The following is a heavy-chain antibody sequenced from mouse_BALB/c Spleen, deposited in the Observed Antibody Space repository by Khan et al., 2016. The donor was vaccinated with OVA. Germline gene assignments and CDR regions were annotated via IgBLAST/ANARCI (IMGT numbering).Heavy chain of an antibody. CDR3: AKEDYGSSSFDY. CDR1: GVSLTDYG. V-gene: IGHV2-6-5*01. Sequence: QVQLKQSGPGLVAPSQSLSITCTVSGVSLTDYGVSWIRQPPGKGLEWLGVIWGGGSTYYNSTLKSRLSIRKDNSKSQVFLKMNSLQTDDTAMYYCAKEDYGSSSFDYWGQGTTLTVSS. J-gene: IGHJ2*01. CDR2: IWGGGST. D-gene: IGHD1-1*01.